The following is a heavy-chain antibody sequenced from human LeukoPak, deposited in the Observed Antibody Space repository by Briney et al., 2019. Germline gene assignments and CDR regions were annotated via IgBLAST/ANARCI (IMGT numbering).Heavy chain of an antibody. CDR1: GSTFSSHW. V-gene: IGHV3-7*01. CDR3: ARGNGYGDSPFDY. CDR2: IKQDGSEK. J-gene: IGHJ4*02. D-gene: IGHD4-17*01. Sequence: GGSLRLSCAASGSTFSSHWMSWVRQAPGKGLEWVANIKQDGSEKYYVDSVKGRFTISRDNAKNSLYLQMNSLRAEDTAVYYCARGNGYGDSPFDYWGQGTLVTVSS.